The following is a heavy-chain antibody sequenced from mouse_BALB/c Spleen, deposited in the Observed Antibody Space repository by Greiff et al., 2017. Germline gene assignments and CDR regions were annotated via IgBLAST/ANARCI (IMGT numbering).Heavy chain of an antibody. D-gene: IGHD1-1*02. CDR3: ARGGSPDY. Sequence: VQLKESGPGLVKPSQSLSLTCTVTGYSITSDYAWNWIRQFPGNKLEWMGYISYSGSTSYNPSLKSRISITRDTSKNQFFLQLNSVTTEDTATYYCARGGSPDYWGQGTTLTVSA. V-gene: IGHV3-2*02. CDR1: GYSITSDYA. J-gene: IGHJ2*01. CDR2: ISYSGST.